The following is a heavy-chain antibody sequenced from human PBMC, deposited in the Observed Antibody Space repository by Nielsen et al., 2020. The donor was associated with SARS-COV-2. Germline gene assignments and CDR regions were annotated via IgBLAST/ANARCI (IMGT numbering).Heavy chain of an antibody. CDR1: GGSISSGDYY. CDR2: IYYSGST. Sequence: SETLSLTCTVSGGSISSGDYYWSWIRQPPGKGLEWIGYIYYSGSTYYNPSLKSRVTISVDTSKNQFSLKLSPVTAADTAVYYCAREDMITFGGVISAWGQGTLVTVSS. J-gene: IGHJ5*02. CDR3: AREDMITFGGVISA. D-gene: IGHD3-16*02. V-gene: IGHV4-30-4*01.